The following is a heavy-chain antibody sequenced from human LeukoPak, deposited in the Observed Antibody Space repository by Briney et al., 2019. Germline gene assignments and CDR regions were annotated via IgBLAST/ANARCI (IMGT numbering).Heavy chain of an antibody. CDR2: IYTSGST. V-gene: IGHV4-61*02. Sequence: ASETLSLTCTVSGGSISSGSYYWSWIRQPAGKGLEWIGRIYTSGSTNYNPSLGSRVTISIDTSKNQFSLKLSSVTAADTAVYYCARSTERGLPDYWGQGTLVTVSS. D-gene: IGHD2-2*01. CDR3: ARSTERGLPDY. CDR1: GGSISSGSYY. J-gene: IGHJ4*02.